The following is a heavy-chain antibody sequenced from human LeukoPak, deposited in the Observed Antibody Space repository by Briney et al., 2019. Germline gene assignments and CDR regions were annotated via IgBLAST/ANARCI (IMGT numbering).Heavy chain of an antibody. J-gene: IGHJ4*02. CDR2: INSDDSII. CDR1: GFTFSSYA. D-gene: IGHD1-7*01. Sequence: PGGSLRLSCAASGFTFSSYAMHWVRQAPGEGLVWVSRINSDDSIINYADSVKGRFTISRDNAKNTLYLQMNSLRAEDTAVYYCARAGNYRFDYWGQGTLVTVSS. V-gene: IGHV3-74*01. CDR3: ARAGNYRFDY.